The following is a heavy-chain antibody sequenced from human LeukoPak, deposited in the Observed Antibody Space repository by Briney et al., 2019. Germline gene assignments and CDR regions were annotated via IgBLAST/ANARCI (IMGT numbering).Heavy chain of an antibody. J-gene: IGHJ6*02. V-gene: IGHV3-30-3*01. CDR1: GFTFSSYA. CDR2: ISYDGSNK. D-gene: IGHD2-15*01. Sequence: GGSLRLSCAASGFTFSSYAMHWVRQAPGKGLEWVAIISYDGSNKYYADSVKGQFTIARDNSKNTLYLQMNSLRAEDTAVYYCAKDPGLGYCSGGSCYYYYYGMDVWGQGTTVTVSS. CDR3: AKDPGLGYCSGGSCYYYYYGMDV.